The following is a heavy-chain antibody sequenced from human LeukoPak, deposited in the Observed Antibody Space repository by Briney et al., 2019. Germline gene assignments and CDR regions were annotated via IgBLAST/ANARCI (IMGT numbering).Heavy chain of an antibody. D-gene: IGHD3-10*01. V-gene: IGHV3-7*01. J-gene: IGHJ4*02. CDR1: GFTFSSYW. Sequence: GGSLGLSCAASGFTFSSYWMSWVRQAPGKGLEWVANIKQDGSEKYYVDSVKGRFTISRGNAKNSLYLQMNSLRAEDTAVYYCARDRRYGSGYFDYWGQGTLVTVSS. CDR2: IKQDGSEK. CDR3: ARDRRYGSGYFDY.